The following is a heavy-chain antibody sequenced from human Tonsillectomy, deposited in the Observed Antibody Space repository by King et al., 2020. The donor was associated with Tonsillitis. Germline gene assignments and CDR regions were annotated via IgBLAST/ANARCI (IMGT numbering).Heavy chain of an antibody. V-gene: IGHV3-30*04. D-gene: IGHD2-2*01. J-gene: IGHJ4*02. Sequence: VQLVESGGGVVQPGRSLRLSCAASGFTFSSFAMHWVRQAPGKGLEWVAAISYDGSNKYYADSVRGRFTISRDNSENTLYLQMNSLRAEDTAVYYCARGAPADRRSTSCYDYWGQGTLVTVSS. CDR1: GFTFSSFA. CDR2: ISYDGSNK. CDR3: ARGAPADRRSTSCYDY.